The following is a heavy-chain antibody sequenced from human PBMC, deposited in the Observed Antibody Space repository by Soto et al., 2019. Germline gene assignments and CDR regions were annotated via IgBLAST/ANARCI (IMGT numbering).Heavy chain of an antibody. Sequence: PGGSLRLSCAASGFTFSSYAMSWVRQAPGKGLEWVSAISGSGGSTYYADSVKGRFTISRDNSKNTLYLQMNSLRAEDTAVYYCAKDGRRVVGATSGRLFDYWGQGTLVTVSS. V-gene: IGHV3-23*01. CDR3: AKDGRRVVGATSGRLFDY. J-gene: IGHJ4*02. CDR2: ISGSGGST. D-gene: IGHD1-26*01. CDR1: GFTFSSYA.